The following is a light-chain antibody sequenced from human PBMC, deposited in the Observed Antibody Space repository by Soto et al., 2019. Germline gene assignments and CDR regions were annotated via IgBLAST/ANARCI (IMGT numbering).Light chain of an antibody. CDR2: DES. Sequence: EIQLPQSPSYLSAAVGARVTITCQASQNINNYLNWYQQKPGRAPKLLIYDESNLEAGVPSRFRGGGSGTDFTFTISRLQPEDIATDDCPQYENLPTCGQGTRLEIK. CDR3: PQYENLPT. V-gene: IGKV1-33*01. CDR1: QNINNY. J-gene: IGKJ5*01.